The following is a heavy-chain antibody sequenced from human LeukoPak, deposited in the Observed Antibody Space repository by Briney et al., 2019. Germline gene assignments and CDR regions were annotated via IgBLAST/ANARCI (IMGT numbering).Heavy chain of an antibody. CDR3: ARYYYGSGAFPGWFDP. D-gene: IGHD3-10*01. CDR1: GYTFTSYD. J-gene: IGHJ5*02. CDR2: MNPNSGNT. V-gene: IGHV1-8*01. Sequence: ASVKVSCKASGYTFTSYDINWVRQATGQGLEWMGWMNPNSGNTGYAQKFQGRVTMTRNTSISTAYMELSSLRSEDTAVYYCARYYYGSGAFPGWFDPWGQGTLVTVSS.